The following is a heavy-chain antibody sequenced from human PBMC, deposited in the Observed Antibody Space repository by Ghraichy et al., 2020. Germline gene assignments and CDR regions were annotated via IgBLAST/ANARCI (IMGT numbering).Heavy chain of an antibody. CDR2: ISAYNGAT. J-gene: IGHJ6*02. V-gene: IGHV1-18*01. CDR1: GYTFINYG. Sequence: ASVNVSCKASGYTFINYGISWVRQAPGQGLEWMSWISAYNGATNYAQNFQGRVTMTTDTSTSTVYMELRSLTSDDSAVYYCARGGLSVADGLDVWGQGTTVTVSS. CDR3: ARGGLSVADGLDV. D-gene: IGHD3-10*01.